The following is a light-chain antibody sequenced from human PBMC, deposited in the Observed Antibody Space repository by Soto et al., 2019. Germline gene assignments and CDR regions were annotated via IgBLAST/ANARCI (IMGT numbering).Light chain of an antibody. CDR1: QIVSSN. Sequence: EIIMTQSPATLSVSPGERATLSCRASQIVSSNLAWYQQKPGQAPRLLIYDASTRATGIPARFSGSGSGTEFTITISSLQSEDFAVYYCQQYNNWPPWTFGQGTKVEIK. J-gene: IGKJ1*01. CDR3: QQYNNWPPWT. CDR2: DAS. V-gene: IGKV3-15*01.